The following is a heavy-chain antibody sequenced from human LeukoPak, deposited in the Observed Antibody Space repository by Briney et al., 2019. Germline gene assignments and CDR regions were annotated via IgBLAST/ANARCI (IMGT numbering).Heavy chain of an antibody. V-gene: IGHV4-39*01. Sequence: SETLSLICTVSGGSISSSSDYWGGIRQPPGKGLEWIGSINYSGTTYYNPPLKSRVSISVDTSKNQFSLKLSSVTAADTAVYYCARTAAAWFWGQGTLVTVSS. J-gene: IGHJ4*02. D-gene: IGHD2-2*01. CDR3: ARTAAAWF. CDR1: GGSISSSSDY. CDR2: INYSGTT.